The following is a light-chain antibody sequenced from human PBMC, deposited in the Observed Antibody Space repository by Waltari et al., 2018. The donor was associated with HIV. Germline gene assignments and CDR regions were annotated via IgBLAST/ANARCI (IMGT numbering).Light chain of an antibody. CDR3: SSYMNSGTLV. J-gene: IGLJ3*02. V-gene: IGLV2-14*01. CDR1: SSYSILTNH. CDR2: DDN. Sequence: QSGLTQPASVSGSLGQSITISCFASSSYSILTNHVSWYQHHPDKAPQLVIYDDNLRPSEIPFRFSVSKSGNTASLTISGLQVDDEADYYCSSYMNSGTLVFGGGTKVTVL.